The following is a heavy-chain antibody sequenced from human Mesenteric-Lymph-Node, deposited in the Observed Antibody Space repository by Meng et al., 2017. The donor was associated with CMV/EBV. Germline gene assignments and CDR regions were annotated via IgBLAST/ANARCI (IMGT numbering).Heavy chain of an antibody. J-gene: IGHJ3*01. CDR1: GYTFTGYY. CDR3: ASGGSYQSEGGAFEF. CDR2: INPNSGGT. V-gene: IGHV1-2*02. Sequence: ASVKVSCKASGYTFTGYYMHWVRQAPGQGLEWMGWINPNSGGTNYAQKFQGRVTMTRDTSISTAYMELSRLRSDDTAVYYCASGGSYQSEGGAFEFWGQGPMVPFSS. D-gene: IGHD1-26*01.